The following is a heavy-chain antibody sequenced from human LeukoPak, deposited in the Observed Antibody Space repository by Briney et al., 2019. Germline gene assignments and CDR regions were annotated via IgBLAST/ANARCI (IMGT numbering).Heavy chain of an antibody. Sequence: GGSLRLSCAASGFTFSSYSMNWVRQAPGKGLEWVSTISSSSSYIYYADSVKGRFTISRDNAKNSLYPQMNSLRAEDTAVYYCARMDDIVVVVAATQYNWFDPWGQGTLVTVSS. CDR2: ISSSSSYI. CDR3: ARMDDIVVVVAATQYNWFDP. J-gene: IGHJ5*02. V-gene: IGHV3-21*01. D-gene: IGHD2-15*01. CDR1: GFTFSSYS.